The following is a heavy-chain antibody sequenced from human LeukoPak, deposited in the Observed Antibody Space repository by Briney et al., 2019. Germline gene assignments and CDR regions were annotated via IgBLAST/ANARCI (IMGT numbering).Heavy chain of an antibody. D-gene: IGHD3-10*01. Sequence: PSQTLSLTCTVSGGSISSYYWSWIRQPPGKGLEWIGYIYYSGSTNYNPSLKSRVTISVDTSENQFSLKLSSVTAADTAVYYCARDYYGHIYGMDVWGQGTTVTVSS. CDR3: ARDYYGHIYGMDV. J-gene: IGHJ6*02. CDR1: GGSISSYY. CDR2: IYYSGST. V-gene: IGHV4-59*01.